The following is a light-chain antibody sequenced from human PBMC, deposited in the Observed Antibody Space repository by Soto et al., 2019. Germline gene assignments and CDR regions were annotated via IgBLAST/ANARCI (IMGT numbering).Light chain of an antibody. CDR2: GAS. CDR3: QQYYSTPLT. CDR1: QSVTGSY. J-gene: IGKJ4*01. V-gene: IGKV3-20*01. Sequence: EIVLTQSPDTLSLSPGQRATLSCRARQSVTGSYLAWYQQKPGQAPRLLIYGASSRATGIPDRFSGSGSGTDFTLTISSLQAEDVAVYYCQQYYSTPLTFGGGTKVDI.